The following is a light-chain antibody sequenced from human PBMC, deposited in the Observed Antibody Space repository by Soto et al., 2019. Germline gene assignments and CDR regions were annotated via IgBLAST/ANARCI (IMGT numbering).Light chain of an antibody. CDR2: AAS. V-gene: IGKV3-20*01. CDR3: QKYTSAPPLT. J-gene: IGKJ4*01. CDR1: QSVNNNF. Sequence: SPGTLSLSPGERVTLSCRASQSVNNNFLSWYQQKPGQAPRLLIYAASSGATGIPDRFSGSGSGTDFTLTINRLEPEDFVVYYCQKYTSAPPLTFGGGTKVDI.